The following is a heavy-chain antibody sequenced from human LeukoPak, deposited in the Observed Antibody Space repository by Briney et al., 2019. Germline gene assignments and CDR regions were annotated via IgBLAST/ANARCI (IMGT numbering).Heavy chain of an antibody. J-gene: IGHJ5*02. D-gene: IGHD1-1*01. Sequence: PSETLSLTCTVSGDSVSNDRYYWTWIRQSPGKGLERIAYIRYSGHTNYNPSLDTRVTISLDASKNQLSLRLYSVTAADTAMYYCARYNWNTWFDPWGQGALVTVSS. CDR2: IRYSGHT. CDR1: GDSVSNDRYY. V-gene: IGHV4-61*01. CDR3: ARYNWNTWFDP.